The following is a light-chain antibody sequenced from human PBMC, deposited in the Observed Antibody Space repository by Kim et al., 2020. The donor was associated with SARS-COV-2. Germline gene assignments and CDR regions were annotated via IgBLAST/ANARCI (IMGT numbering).Light chain of an antibody. CDR3: AGWDDSLNGVV. Sequence: GQRVTISCSGSSSNIGSNKVNWYQQLPGTAPKLLMYSNNQRPSGVPDRFAGSKSGTSASLAISGLQSDDEADYYCAGWDDSLNGVVFGGGTQLTVL. V-gene: IGLV1-44*01. J-gene: IGLJ2*01. CDR2: SNN. CDR1: SSNIGSNK.